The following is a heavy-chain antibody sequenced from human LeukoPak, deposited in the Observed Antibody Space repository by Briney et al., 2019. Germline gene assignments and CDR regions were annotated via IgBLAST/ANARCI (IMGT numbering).Heavy chain of an antibody. CDR1: GGSFSGYY. D-gene: IGHD3-16*02. CDR2: INHSGST. V-gene: IGHV4-34*01. CDR3: ARNGVYVWGSYRYTLTRFDY. Sequence: SETLSLNCAVYGGSFSGYYWSWIRQPPGKGLEWIGEINHSGSTNYNPSLKSRVTISVDTSKNQFSLKLSSVTAADTAVYYCARNGVYVWGSYRYTLTRFDYWGQGTLVTVSS. J-gene: IGHJ4*02.